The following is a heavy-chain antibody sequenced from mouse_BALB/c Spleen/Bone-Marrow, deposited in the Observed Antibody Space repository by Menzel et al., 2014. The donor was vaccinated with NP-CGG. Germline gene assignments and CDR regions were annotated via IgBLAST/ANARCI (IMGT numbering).Heavy chain of an antibody. J-gene: IGHJ1*01. CDR1: GFSLTSYG. V-gene: IGHV2-6*02. Sequence: QVQLKESGPGLVAPSQSLSITCTVSGFSLTSYGVHWVRQPPGKGPEWLVVTRSDGNTTYNSALKSRLSISKDNSKSQVFLKMICLLTSSTSFSYXYALPLLFFSFLYF. CDR3: YALPLLFFSFLYF. D-gene: IGHD5-5*01. CDR2: TRSDGNT.